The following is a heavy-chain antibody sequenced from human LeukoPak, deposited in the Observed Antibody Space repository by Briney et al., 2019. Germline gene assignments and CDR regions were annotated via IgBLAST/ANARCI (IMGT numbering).Heavy chain of an antibody. V-gene: IGHV1-8*02. CDR2: IHPSSGYR. CDR3: ARVTSGMRYNWFDP. D-gene: IGHD2-2*01. CDR1: GGTFSSYA. J-gene: IGHJ5*02. Sequence: ASVKVSCKASGGTFSSYAISWVRQAPGQGLEWMGYIHPSSGYRESAQKFQGRLTMTRNVSTATAYMELSSLTSDDTAVYYCARVTSGMRYNWFDPWGQGTLITVSS.